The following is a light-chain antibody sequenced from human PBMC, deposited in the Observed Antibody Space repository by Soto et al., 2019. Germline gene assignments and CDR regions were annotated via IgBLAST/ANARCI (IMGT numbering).Light chain of an antibody. V-gene: IGLV2-14*01. J-gene: IGLJ3*02. Sequence: QSVLTQPASVSGSPGQSITMTCTGTSSDVGGYNYVSWYQQHPGKAPKLMIYDVSNRPSGVSNRFSGSKSGNTASLTISGLQAEDEADYYCSSYTSSSILFGGGTKVTVL. CDR3: SSYTSSSIL. CDR1: SSDVGGYNY. CDR2: DVS.